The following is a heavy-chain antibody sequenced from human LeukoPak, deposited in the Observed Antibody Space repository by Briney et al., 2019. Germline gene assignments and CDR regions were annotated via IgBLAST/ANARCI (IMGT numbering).Heavy chain of an antibody. J-gene: IGHJ4*02. Sequence: ASVKVSFKASGFSFTSSAVQWVRQARGQRLEWIGWIVVGSGNTNYAQKFQERVTITRDMSTSTAYMELSSLRSEDTAVYYCAADPPYYYDSSGSYWGQGTLVTVSS. V-gene: IGHV1-58*01. CDR2: IVVGSGNT. CDR1: GFSFTSSA. CDR3: AADPPYYYDSSGSY. D-gene: IGHD3-22*01.